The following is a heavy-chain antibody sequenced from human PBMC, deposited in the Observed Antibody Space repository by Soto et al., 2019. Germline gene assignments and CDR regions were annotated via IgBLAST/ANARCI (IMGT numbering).Heavy chain of an antibody. Sequence: GGSLRLSCAASGFTFDDYAMHWVRQAPGKGLEWVSGISWNSGSIGYADSVKGRFTISRDNAKNSLYLQMNSLRAEDTALYYCAKASDTAMVTGYFDYWGQGTLVTAPQ. D-gene: IGHD5-18*01. CDR3: AKASDTAMVTGYFDY. V-gene: IGHV3-9*01. J-gene: IGHJ4*02. CDR2: ISWNSGSI. CDR1: GFTFDDYA.